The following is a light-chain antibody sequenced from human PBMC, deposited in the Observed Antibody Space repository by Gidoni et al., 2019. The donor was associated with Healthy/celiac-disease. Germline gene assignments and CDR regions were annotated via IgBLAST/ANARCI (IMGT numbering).Light chain of an antibody. Sequence: DVVMSQSPLSLPVTLGQPASISCRSSQSLVHRDGNTYLDWFQQRQGQVPRRLMYKVSIRDSGFPDRFSGSGSGTHFTLKISRVEAEDVGVYYCMQGTHWPPITFGQGTRLEIK. CDR2: KVS. CDR1: QSLVHRDGNTY. J-gene: IGKJ5*01. CDR3: MQGTHWPPIT. V-gene: IGKV2-30*02.